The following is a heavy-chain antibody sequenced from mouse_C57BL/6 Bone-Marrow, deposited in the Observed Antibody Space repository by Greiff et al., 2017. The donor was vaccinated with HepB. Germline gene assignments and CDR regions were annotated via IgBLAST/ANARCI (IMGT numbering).Heavy chain of an antibody. CDR3: ARDCYYGSSWFAY. D-gene: IGHD1-1*01. V-gene: IGHV5-4*01. Sequence: DVKLVESGGGLVKPGGSLKLSCAASGFTFSSYAMSWVRQTPEKRLEWVATISGGGSYTYYPDNVKGRFTISRDNAKNNLYLQMSHLKSEDTAMYYCARDCYYGSSWFAYWGQGTLVTVSA. CDR1: GFTFSSYA. J-gene: IGHJ3*01. CDR2: ISGGGSYT.